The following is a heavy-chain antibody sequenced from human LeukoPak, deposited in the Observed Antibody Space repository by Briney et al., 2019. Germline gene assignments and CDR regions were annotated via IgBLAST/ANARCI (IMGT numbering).Heavy chain of an antibody. J-gene: IGHJ5*01. CDR2: ISGSGIST. CDR3: AKDRLKGIAAAGTGWFDS. CDR1: GLTFSSYA. Sequence: PGGSLRLSCAASGLTFSSYAMSWVRQAPGKGLEWVSGISGSGISTLYADSVQGRFIISRDNSNNTLYLEMNNLRAEDTAVYYCAKDRLKGIAAAGTGWFDSWGQGDLVTVSS. D-gene: IGHD6-13*01. V-gene: IGHV3-23*01.